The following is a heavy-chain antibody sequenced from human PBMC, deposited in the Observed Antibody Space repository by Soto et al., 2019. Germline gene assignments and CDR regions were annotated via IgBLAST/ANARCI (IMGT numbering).Heavy chain of an antibody. J-gene: IGHJ4*02. Sequence: EVQLVESGGGLVQPGGSRRLSFAASGFTFSSYWMHWARKAPGKGLVWVSRINSDGSSTSYADSVKGRFTISRDNAKNTLYLQMNSLRAEDTAVYYCAVAVAGPTAIGYWGQGTLVTVSS. CDR3: AVAVAGPTAIGY. CDR2: INSDGSST. V-gene: IGHV3-74*01. D-gene: IGHD6-19*01. CDR1: GFTFSSYW.